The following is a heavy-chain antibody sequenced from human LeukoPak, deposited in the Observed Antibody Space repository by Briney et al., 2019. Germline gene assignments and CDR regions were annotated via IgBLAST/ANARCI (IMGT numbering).Heavy chain of an antibody. CDR2: IRSGGNTR. CDR3: ARHYDSSGSHMDY. D-gene: IGHD3-22*01. CDR1: GFTFSNYG. Sequence: PGGSPRLSCAASGFTFSNYGMHWVRQAPGKGLEWISYIRSGGNTRYYADSVKDRFTITRDDAKNSLYLQLNSLRAEDTAVYYCARHYDSSGSHMDYWGQGTLVTVSS. V-gene: IGHV3-48*04. J-gene: IGHJ4*02.